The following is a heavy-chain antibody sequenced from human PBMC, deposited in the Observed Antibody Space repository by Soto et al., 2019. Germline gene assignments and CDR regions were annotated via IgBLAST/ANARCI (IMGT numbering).Heavy chain of an antibody. J-gene: IGHJ3*02. V-gene: IGHV4-59*01. CDR3: ARELIAARAFDI. CDR1: GGSISSYY. CDR2: IYYSGST. Sequence: SETLSLTCTVSGGSISSYYWSWIRQPPGKGLEWIGYIYYSGSTNYNPSLKSRVTISVDTSKNQFSLKLSSVTAADTAVYYCARELIAARAFDIWGQGTMVTVSS. D-gene: IGHD6-6*01.